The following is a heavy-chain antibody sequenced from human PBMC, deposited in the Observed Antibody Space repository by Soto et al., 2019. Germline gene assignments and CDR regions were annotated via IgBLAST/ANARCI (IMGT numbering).Heavy chain of an antibody. D-gene: IGHD6-13*01. J-gene: IGHJ4*02. Sequence: EVQLVESGGGLVQPGGSLRLSCAASGFTFGSYPMHWVRQAPGKGLEYVSAISTNGDSTFYANSVKGRFTISRDNSKNTLYRQKGSLRAEDMGVYYCAREGMSRPRWVFDYWGQGTLVTASS. CDR2: ISTNGDST. CDR3: AREGMSRPRWVFDY. CDR1: GFTFGSYP. V-gene: IGHV3-64*01.